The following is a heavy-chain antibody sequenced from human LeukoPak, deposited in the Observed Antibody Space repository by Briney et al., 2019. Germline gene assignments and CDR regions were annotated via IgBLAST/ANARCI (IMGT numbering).Heavy chain of an antibody. CDR1: GFTFSGYA. Sequence: GGSLRLSCAASGFTFSGYAMSWVRQAPGKGLEWVSDINGSGGSTYYADSVRGRFTISRDNSKNTLYLQMNSLRAEDAAVYFCAKAPVTSCRGAYCYPFDSWGQGTLVTVSS. CDR3: AKAPVTSCRGAYCYPFDS. V-gene: IGHV3-23*01. D-gene: IGHD2-21*01. J-gene: IGHJ4*02. CDR2: INGSGGST.